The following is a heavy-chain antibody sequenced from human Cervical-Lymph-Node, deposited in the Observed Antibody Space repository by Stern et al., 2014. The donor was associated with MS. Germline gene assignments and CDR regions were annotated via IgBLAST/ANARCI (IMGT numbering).Heavy chain of an antibody. CDR2: IYTTGST. D-gene: IGHD2/OR15-2a*01. J-gene: IGHJ4*01. CDR1: GDSISSGSYY. V-gene: IGHV4-61*02. Sequence: QLPLQESGPGLVKPSQTLSLTCTVSGDSISSGSYYWSWIRQPAGKGLEWIGRIYTTGSTNYNPPLKSRVSMSVTTSKTQFSLKLTSVTAADTAVYYCARDKGMFFLWGQGTLVTVSS. CDR3: ARDKGMFFL.